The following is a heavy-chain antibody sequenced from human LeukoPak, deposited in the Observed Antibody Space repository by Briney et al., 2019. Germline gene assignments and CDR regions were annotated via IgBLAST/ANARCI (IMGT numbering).Heavy chain of an antibody. CDR3: AKDFRSYDFWSGYSDY. D-gene: IGHD3-3*01. CDR2: ISYDGSNK. V-gene: IGHV3-30*18. CDR1: GFTFSSYG. J-gene: IGHJ4*02. Sequence: PGGSLRLSCAASGFTFSSYGMHWVRQAPGKGLEWVAVISYDGSNKYCADSVKGRFTISRDNSKNTLYLQMNSLRAEDTAVYYCAKDFRSYDFWSGYSDYWGQGTLVTVSS.